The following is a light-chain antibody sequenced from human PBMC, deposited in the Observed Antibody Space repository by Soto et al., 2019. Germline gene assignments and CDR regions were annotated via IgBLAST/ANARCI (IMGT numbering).Light chain of an antibody. CDR1: SSDVGGNKY. J-gene: IGLJ1*01. Sequence: QSVLTQPASVXGSPGQSITISCTGNSSDVGGNKYVSWYQQYPGKAPKLMICDVSNRPSGVSNRFSGSKSGNTASLTISGLQAEDEADYYCSAFTGTSYVFGTGTKVTV. CDR2: DVS. CDR3: SAFTGTSYV. V-gene: IGLV2-14*03.